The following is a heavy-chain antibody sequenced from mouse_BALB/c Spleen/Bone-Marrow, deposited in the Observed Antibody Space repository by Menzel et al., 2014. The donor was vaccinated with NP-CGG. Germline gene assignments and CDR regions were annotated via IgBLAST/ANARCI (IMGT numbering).Heavy chain of an antibody. V-gene: IGHV4-1*02. Sequence: EVQGVESGGGLVQPGGSRKLSCAASGFDFSRYWMSWVRQAPGKGLQWIGEINPESNTINYTPSLKDKFIISRDNAKNTLYLQMSKVRSEDTALYCCARLGYYGWFAYWGQGTLVTVSA. J-gene: IGHJ3*01. D-gene: IGHD2-3*01. CDR2: INPESNTI. CDR3: ARLGYYGWFAY. CDR1: GFDFSRYW.